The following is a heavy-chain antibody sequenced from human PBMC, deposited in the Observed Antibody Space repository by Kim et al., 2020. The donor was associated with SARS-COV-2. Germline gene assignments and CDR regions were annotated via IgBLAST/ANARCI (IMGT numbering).Heavy chain of an antibody. CDR1: RFTFSSFA. CDR2: ISSSGEIT. CDR3: AKSGDDTMDSSFYGMDV. V-gene: IGHV3-23*01. D-gene: IGHD3-22*01. Sequence: GGSLRLSCAASRFTFSSFAMSWVRQAPGKGLEWVSTISSSGEITYYADSVKGRFTISRDNSKNTLYLQMNSLRAEDTAVYFCAKSGDDTMDSSFYGMDV. J-gene: IGHJ6*01.